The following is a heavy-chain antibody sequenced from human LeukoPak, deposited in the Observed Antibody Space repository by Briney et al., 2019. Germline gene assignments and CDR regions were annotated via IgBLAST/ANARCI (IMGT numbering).Heavy chain of an antibody. V-gene: IGHV1-69*13. CDR3: ASDPNYYDSSGYWTLDY. CDR1: GGTFSSYA. CDR2: IVPIFGTA. Sequence: SVKVSCKASGGTFSSYAISWVRQAPGQGLEWMGGIVPIFGTANYAQKFQGRVTITADESTSTAYMELSSLRSEDTAVYYCASDPNYYDSSGYWTLDYWGQGTLVTVSS. J-gene: IGHJ4*02. D-gene: IGHD3-22*01.